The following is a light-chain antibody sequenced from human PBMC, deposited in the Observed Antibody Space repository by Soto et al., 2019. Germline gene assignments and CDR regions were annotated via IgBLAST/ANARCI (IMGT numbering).Light chain of an antibody. Sequence: QFALIQPPSVSGSPGQSITFSCPGTSSDVGSSNLVSWYQQHPGKAPKLLIYEVSKRPSGVSNRFSGSKSGNTASLTISGLQAEDEADYYCCSYAGSSTHVFGTGTKVTVL. V-gene: IGLV2-23*02. CDR1: SSDVGSSNL. CDR3: CSYAGSSTHV. J-gene: IGLJ1*01. CDR2: EVS.